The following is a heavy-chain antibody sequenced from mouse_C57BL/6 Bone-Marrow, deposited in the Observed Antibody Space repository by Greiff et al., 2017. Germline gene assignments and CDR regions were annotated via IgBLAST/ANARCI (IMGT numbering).Heavy chain of an antibody. CDR2: IDPSDSYT. V-gene: IGHV1-69*01. CDR1: GYTFTSYW. D-gene: IGHD1-1*01. CDR3: ARSDVLRYYFDY. Sequence: VQLQQPGAELVMPGASVKLSCKASGYTFTSYWMHWVKQRPGQGLEWIGEIDPSDSYTNYNQKFKGKSTLTVDKSSSTAYMQLSSLTSEDSAVYYCARSDVLRYYFDYWGQGTTLTVSS. J-gene: IGHJ2*01.